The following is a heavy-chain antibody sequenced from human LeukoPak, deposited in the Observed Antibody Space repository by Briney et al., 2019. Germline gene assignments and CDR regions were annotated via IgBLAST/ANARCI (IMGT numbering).Heavy chain of an antibody. CDR3: ARDEGRYYYYYMDV. J-gene: IGHJ6*03. V-gene: IGHV4-59*12. CDR2: IYYSGNT. Sequence: PSETLSLTCTVSGGSISSYYWNWIRQPPGKGLEWIGFIYYSGNTNYNPSLKSRVTISVDTSKNQFSLKLSSVTAADTAVYYCARDEGRYYYYYMDVWGKGTTVTVSS. D-gene: IGHD2-15*01. CDR1: GGSISSYY.